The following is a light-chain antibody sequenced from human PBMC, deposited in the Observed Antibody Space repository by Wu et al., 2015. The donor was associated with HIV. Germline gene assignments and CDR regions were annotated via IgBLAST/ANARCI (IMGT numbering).Light chain of an antibody. J-gene: IGKJ1*01. CDR2: AAS. Sequence: GDRVTITCRANESISSYLGWYQQKPGEAPKLLISAASTLQSGVPSRFSGSGSGTDFTLTISSLQPEDVATYYCQKYNTAPWTFGQGTKVEMK. CDR3: QKYNTAPWT. V-gene: IGKV1-27*01. CDR1: ESISSY.